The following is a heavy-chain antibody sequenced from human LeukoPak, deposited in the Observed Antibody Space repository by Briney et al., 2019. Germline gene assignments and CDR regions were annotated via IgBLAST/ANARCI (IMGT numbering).Heavy chain of an antibody. CDR3: AKDIDTAMDTFDY. Sequence: GGSLRLSCAASGFTFSSYSMNWVRQAPGKGLEWVSSISGSSYYIYYADSVKGRFTISRDNAKNSLYLQMNSLRAEDTAVYYCAKDIDTAMDTFDYWGQGTLVTVSS. CDR1: GFTFSSYS. J-gene: IGHJ4*02. CDR2: ISGSSYYI. V-gene: IGHV3-21*01. D-gene: IGHD5-18*01.